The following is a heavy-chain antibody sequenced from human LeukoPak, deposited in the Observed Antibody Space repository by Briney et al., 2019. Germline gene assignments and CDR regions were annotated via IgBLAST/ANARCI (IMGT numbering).Heavy chain of an antibody. CDR3: ASNSSSGPVDY. CDR1: GGSFSGYY. J-gene: IGHJ4*02. V-gene: IGHV4-34*01. D-gene: IGHD6-6*01. CDR2: INHSGST. Sequence: SETLSLTCAVYGGSFSGYYWSWLRQPPGKGLEWIGEINHSGSTNYNPSLKSRVTISVDTSKNQFSLKLNSVTAADTAVYYCASNSSSGPVDYWGQGTLVTVSS.